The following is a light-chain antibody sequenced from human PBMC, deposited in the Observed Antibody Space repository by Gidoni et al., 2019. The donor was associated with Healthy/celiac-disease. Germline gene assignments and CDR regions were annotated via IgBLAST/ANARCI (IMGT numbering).Light chain of an antibody. CDR3: QQYYRTPLT. Sequence: DIVMTQSPDSLAEYLGERATINCKSSQSVLYSSNNKNYLAWYQQQPGQPPKLLIYWASTRESGVPDRFSGSGSGTDFTLTISILQAEDVAVYYCQQYYRTPLTFGGGTKVEIK. CDR1: QSVLYSSNNKNY. J-gene: IGKJ4*01. CDR2: WAS. V-gene: IGKV4-1*01.